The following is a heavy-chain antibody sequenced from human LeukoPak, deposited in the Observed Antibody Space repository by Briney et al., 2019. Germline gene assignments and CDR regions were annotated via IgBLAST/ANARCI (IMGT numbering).Heavy chain of an antibody. CDR3: GRAVFSSGDYGIFDI. Sequence: SETLSLTCTVSGGSISSSSYYWGWIRQPPGKGLEWIGSIFHSGSTYYNPSLKSRVTISLDTSKNHFSLKLRSVSATDTAVYYCGRAVFSSGDYGIFDIWGQGTMVTVSS. V-gene: IGHV4-39*02. D-gene: IGHD4-17*01. CDR1: GGSISSSSYY. J-gene: IGHJ3*02. CDR2: IFHSGST.